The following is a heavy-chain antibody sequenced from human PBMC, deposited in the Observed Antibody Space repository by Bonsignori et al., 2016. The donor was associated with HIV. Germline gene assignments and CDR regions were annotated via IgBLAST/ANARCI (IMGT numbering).Heavy chain of an antibody. CDR3: VRFHWPRRDEYIWFDP. Sequence: WIRQPPGKGLEWIGEINHSGNTNYSPSLKSRVTISVDTSKNQFSLKVTSVTAADTAVYYCVRFHWPRRDEYIWFDPWGQGTLVTVSS. V-gene: IGHV4-34*01. CDR2: INHSGNT. J-gene: IGHJ5*02. D-gene: IGHD5-24*01.